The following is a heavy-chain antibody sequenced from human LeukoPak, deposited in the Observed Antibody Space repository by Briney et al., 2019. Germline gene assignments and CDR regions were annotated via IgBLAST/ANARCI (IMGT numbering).Heavy chain of an antibody. CDR2: MNPNSGNT. CDR3: ARLTSSWTYWYFDL. Sequence: ASVKVSCKASGYTFTSYDINWVRQATGQGLEWMGWMNPNSGNTGYAQKFQGRVTMARNTSISTAYMELSSLRSEDTAVYYCARLTSSWTYWYFDLWGRGTLVTVSS. V-gene: IGHV1-8*01. CDR1: GYTFTSYD. D-gene: IGHD6-13*01. J-gene: IGHJ2*01.